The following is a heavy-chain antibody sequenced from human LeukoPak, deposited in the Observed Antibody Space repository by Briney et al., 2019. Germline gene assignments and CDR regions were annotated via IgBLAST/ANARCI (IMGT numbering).Heavy chain of an antibody. CDR1: GGSISSYY. CDR3: ARGHYYDSSGNHNWFDP. J-gene: IGHJ5*02. D-gene: IGHD3-22*01. CDR2: IYYSGST. Sequence: PSETLSLTCTVSGGSISSYYWSWIRQPPGKGLEWIGYIYYSGSTNYNPSLKSRVTISVDTSKNQFSLKLSSVTAADTAVYYCARGHYYDSSGNHNWFDPWGQGTLVTVSS. V-gene: IGHV4-59*01.